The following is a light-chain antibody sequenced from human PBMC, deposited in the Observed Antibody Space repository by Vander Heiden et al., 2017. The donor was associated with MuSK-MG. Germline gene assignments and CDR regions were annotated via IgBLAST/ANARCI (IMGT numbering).Light chain of an antibody. CDR3: PSYTSSLTVV. Sequence: SALTEPASVSGSPAQSITISCTGTSSDVGGYNYVSWYQQHPGKGPKLMIYDVSKRPSGVSNRFSASKSGNTASLTISGLQAEDEADYYCPSYTSSLTVVFGGGTKLTVL. J-gene: IGLJ3*02. CDR1: SSDVGGYNY. V-gene: IGLV2-14*03. CDR2: DVS.